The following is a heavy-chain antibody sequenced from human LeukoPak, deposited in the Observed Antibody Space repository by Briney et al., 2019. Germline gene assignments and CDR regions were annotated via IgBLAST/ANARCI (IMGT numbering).Heavy chain of an antibody. D-gene: IGHD1-26*01. Sequence: SGGSLRLSCSASGFTFNNYALTWVRQTPEKGLECVSAISGDGVSPYYADSVRGRFTISRDNSKNTLYLQMNSLRAEDTAVYYCAKVSEWELLHYFDYWGQGTLVTVSS. CDR1: GFTFNNYA. V-gene: IGHV3-23*01. J-gene: IGHJ4*02. CDR3: AKVSEWELLHYFDY. CDR2: ISGDGVSP.